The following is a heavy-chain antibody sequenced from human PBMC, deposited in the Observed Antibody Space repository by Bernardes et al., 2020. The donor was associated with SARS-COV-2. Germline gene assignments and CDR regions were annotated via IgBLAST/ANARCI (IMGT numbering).Heavy chain of an antibody. CDR1: GGSISSYY. V-gene: IGHV4-59*01. D-gene: IGHD3-3*01. CDR2: IYYSGSA. J-gene: IGHJ4*02. Sequence: SEPLSLTCTVSGGSISSYYWSWIRQPPGKGLEWIGYIYYSGSANYNPSLKSRVTISVDTSKNQFSLKLSSVTAADTAVYYCARLATVTIFGVVIVNYFGYWGQGTLVTVSS. CDR3: ARLATVTIFGVVIVNYFGY.